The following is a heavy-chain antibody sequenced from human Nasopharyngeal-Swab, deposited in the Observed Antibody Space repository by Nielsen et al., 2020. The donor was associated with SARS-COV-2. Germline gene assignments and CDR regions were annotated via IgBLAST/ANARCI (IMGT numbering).Heavy chain of an antibody. CDR3: ARAHHWTTVTTNYYGMDV. J-gene: IGHJ6*02. V-gene: IGHV1-69*10. CDR1: GGTFSSYA. Sequence: SVKVSCKASGGTFSSYAISWVRQAPGQGLEWMGGIIPILGIANYAQKFQGRVTITADKSTSTAYMELSSLRSEDTAVYYCARAHHWTTVTTNYYGMDVWGQGTTVTVSS. D-gene: IGHD4-11*01. CDR2: IIPILGIA.